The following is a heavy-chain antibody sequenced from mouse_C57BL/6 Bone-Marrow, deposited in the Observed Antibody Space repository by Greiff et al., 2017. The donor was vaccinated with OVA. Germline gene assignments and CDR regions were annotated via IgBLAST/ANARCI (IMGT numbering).Heavy chain of an antibody. Sequence: EVQLVESEGGLVQPGSSMKLSCTASGFTFSDYYMAWVRQVPEKGLEWVANINYDGSSTYYLDSLKSRFIISRDNAKNILYLQMSSLKSEDTATYYCARDGDGYWAYWGQGTLVTVSA. D-gene: IGHD2-3*01. J-gene: IGHJ3*01. CDR2: INYDGSST. CDR1: GFTFSDYY. V-gene: IGHV5-16*01. CDR3: ARDGDGYWAY.